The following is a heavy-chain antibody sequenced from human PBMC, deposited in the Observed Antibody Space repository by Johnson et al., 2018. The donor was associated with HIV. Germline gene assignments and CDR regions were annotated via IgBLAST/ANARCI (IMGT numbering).Heavy chain of an antibody. CDR2: IGTAGDT. J-gene: IGHJ3*02. Sequence: EVQLVESRGVLVQPGGSLRLSCAASGFTFSSYDMHWVRQATGKGLEWVSAIGTAGDTYYPGSVKGRFTISRENAKNSLYLQMNSLRAEDTAVYYCARGGDGYRGDAFDIWGQGTTVTVSS. V-gene: IGHV3-13*01. D-gene: IGHD5-24*01. CDR1: GFTFSSYD. CDR3: ARGGDGYRGDAFDI.